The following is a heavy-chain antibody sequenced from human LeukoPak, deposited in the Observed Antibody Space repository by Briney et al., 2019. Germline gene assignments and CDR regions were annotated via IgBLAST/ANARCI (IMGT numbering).Heavy chain of an antibody. CDR1: GYIFTSYY. J-gene: IGHJ4*02. Sequence: ASVNVSCQASGYIFTSYYMHWVRQAPGQGLEWMGIMNPSGGSTSYAQKLQGRVTMTRDTSTSTVYMELSSLRSEDTAVYYCARAPGGCYFDYWGQGTLVTVPS. CDR3: ARAPGGCYFDY. V-gene: IGHV1-46*01. D-gene: IGHD2-15*01. CDR2: MNPSGGST.